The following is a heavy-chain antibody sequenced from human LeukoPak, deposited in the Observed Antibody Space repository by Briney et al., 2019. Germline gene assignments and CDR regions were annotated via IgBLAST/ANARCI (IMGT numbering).Heavy chain of an antibody. CDR2: MNLNSGDT. CDR3: ARVPVPAPRRGLYFDY. V-gene: IGHV1-8*02. J-gene: IGHJ4*02. D-gene: IGHD2-2*01. Sequence: ASVKVSCKAPGGTFSSYAISWVRQAPGQGLEWMGWMNLNSGDTYYAQNFQGRFSITSDTSKSTTYMDLASLAPEDTAVYYCARVPVPAPRRGLYFDYWGQGTLITVSS. CDR1: GGTFSSYA.